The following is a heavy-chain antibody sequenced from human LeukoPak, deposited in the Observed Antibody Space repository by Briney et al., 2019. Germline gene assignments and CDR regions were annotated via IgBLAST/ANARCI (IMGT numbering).Heavy chain of an antibody. CDR3: ARGSYFGDNYYKGTDH. V-gene: IGHV4-31*03. Sequence: SETLSLTCTVSGDSIRRAGYYWTWIRLRPGKGLEWIGYIHNNGNTYYNPSLGCRVTMSLDMSQNQFSLNLISLTADDTAVYFCARGSYFGDNYYKGTDHWGRGTLVIVSS. CDR1: GDSIRRAGYY. CDR2: IHNNGNT. D-gene: IGHD3-10*01. J-gene: IGHJ4*02.